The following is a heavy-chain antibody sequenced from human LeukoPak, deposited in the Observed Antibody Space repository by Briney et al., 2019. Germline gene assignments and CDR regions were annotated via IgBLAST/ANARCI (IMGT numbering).Heavy chain of an antibody. D-gene: IGHD2-2*01. CDR1: GGTFSSYA. J-gene: IGHJ5*02. V-gene: IGHV1-69*05. CDR3: ARSSYIVVVPAAMQRGGEYNWFDP. CDR2: IIPIFGTA. Sequence: SVKVSCKASGGTFSSYAISWVRQAPGQGLEWMGGIIPIFGTANYAQKFQGRVTITTDESTSTAYMELSSLRSEDTAVYYCARSSYIVVVPAAMQRGGEYNWFDPWGQGTLVTVSS.